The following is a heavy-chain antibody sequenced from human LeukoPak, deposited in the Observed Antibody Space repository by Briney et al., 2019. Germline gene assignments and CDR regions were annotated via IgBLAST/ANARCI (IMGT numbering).Heavy chain of an antibody. J-gene: IGHJ3*02. D-gene: IGHD2-2*01. Sequence: GGSPRLSCAASGFTFSSYAMHWVRQAPGKGLEWVAVISYDGSNKYYADSVKGRFTISRVNSKNTLYLQMNSLRAEDTAVYYCARDHAIVVVPAAPSGAFDIWGQGTMVTVSS. CDR3: ARDHAIVVVPAAPSGAFDI. CDR2: ISYDGSNK. V-gene: IGHV3-30-3*01. CDR1: GFTFSSYA.